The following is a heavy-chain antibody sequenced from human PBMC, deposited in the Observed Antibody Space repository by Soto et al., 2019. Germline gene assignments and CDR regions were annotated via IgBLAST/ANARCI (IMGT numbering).Heavy chain of an antibody. CDR3: ARGDTAMVNREYDY. J-gene: IGHJ4*02. CDR2: IIPIFGTA. CDR1: GCTFSSYA. D-gene: IGHD5-18*01. V-gene: IGHV1-69*13. Sequence: SVKVSCKASGCTFSSYAISWVRQAPGQGLEWMGGIIPIFGTANYAQKFQGRVTITADESTSTAYMELSSLRSEDTAVYYCARGDTAMVNREYDYWGQGTLVTVSS.